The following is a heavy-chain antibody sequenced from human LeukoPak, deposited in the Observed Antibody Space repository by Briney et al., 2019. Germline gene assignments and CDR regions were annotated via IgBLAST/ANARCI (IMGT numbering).Heavy chain of an antibody. Sequence: GASVKVSCKASGYTFTGYYIHWVRPAPGQGLEWMGWINPNSGGTKYAQKFQGRVTMTRDTSISQAYMGLSRLRSDDTAVYYCAKGRVVAGTKSLTYNWLDPWGQGTLVTVSS. CDR3: AKGRVVAGTKSLTYNWLDP. J-gene: IGHJ5*02. D-gene: IGHD1-26*01. CDR2: INPNSGGT. V-gene: IGHV1-2*02. CDR1: GYTFTGYY.